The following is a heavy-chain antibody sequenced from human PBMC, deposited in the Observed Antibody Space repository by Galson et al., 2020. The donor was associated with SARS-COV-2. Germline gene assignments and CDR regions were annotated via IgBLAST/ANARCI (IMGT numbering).Heavy chain of an antibody. V-gene: IGHV1-46*01. D-gene: IGHD2-15*01. Sequence: ASVKVTCKASGYTFTSYYMHWVRQAPGQGLEWMGIINPSGGSTSYAQKFQGRVTMTRDTSTSTVDMELSSLRSEDTAVYYCARDFTATSSGYYYYGMDVWGQGTTVTVSS. J-gene: IGHJ6*02. CDR1: GYTFTSYY. CDR3: ARDFTATSSGYYYYGMDV. CDR2: INPSGGST.